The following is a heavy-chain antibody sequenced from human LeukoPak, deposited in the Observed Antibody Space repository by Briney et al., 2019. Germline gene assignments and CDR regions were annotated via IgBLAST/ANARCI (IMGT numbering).Heavy chain of an antibody. CDR1: GFTFSTYW. Sequence: QPGGSLRLSCAASGFTFSTYWMHWVRQAPGKGLVWVSRINSDESSTTYADSVEGRFTISRDNAKNTLYLQMNSLRAEDTAVYYCAKSRRAYCSGGSCFGLWDYWGQGTLVTVSS. CDR3: AKSRRAYCSGGSCFGLWDY. D-gene: IGHD2-15*01. J-gene: IGHJ4*02. V-gene: IGHV3-74*01. CDR2: INSDESST.